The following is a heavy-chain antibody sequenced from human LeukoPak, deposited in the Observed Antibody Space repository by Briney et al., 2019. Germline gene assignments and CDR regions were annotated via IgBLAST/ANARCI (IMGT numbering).Heavy chain of an antibody. Sequence: SQTLSLTCTVSGGSISSGGYYWSWIRQPPGKGLEWIGYIYHSGSTYYNPSLKSRVTISVDRYKNQFSLKLSSVTAADTAVYYCARDDIGYCSSTSCHYFDYWGQGTLVTVSS. V-gene: IGHV4-30-2*01. D-gene: IGHD2-2*01. CDR3: ARDDIGYCSSTSCHYFDY. J-gene: IGHJ4*02. CDR1: GGSISSGGYY. CDR2: IYHSGST.